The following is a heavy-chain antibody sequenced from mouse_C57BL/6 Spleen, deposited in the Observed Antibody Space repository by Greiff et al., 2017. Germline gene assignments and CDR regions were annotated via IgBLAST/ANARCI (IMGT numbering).Heavy chain of an antibody. J-gene: IGHJ2*01. Sequence: VKLVESGAELVRPGTSVKMSCKASGYTFTNYWIGWAKQRPGHGLEWIGDIYPGGGYTNYNEKFKGKATLTADKSSSTAYMQFSSLTSEDSAIYYCAREYSNSYFDYWGQGTTLTVSS. V-gene: IGHV1-63*01. CDR1: GYTFTNYW. CDR3: AREYSNSYFDY. D-gene: IGHD2-5*01. CDR2: IYPGGGYT.